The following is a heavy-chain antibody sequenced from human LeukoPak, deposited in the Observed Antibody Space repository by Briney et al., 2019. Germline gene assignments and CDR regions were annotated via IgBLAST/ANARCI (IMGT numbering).Heavy chain of an antibody. CDR2: ISGNDPTK. D-gene: IGHD6-25*01. CDR1: GLTLTTFD. Sequence: GGSLRLSCIASGLTLTTFDMVWVRQAPGRGLEWVSIISGNDPTKIYADSVKGRFTISRDDLKNTIYLQMDSLRDEDTAFYYCAKGLDTYSSRYLNRILDSWGQGTLVTVSS. V-gene: IGHV3-23*01. CDR3: AKGLDTYSSRYLNRILDS. J-gene: IGHJ5*01.